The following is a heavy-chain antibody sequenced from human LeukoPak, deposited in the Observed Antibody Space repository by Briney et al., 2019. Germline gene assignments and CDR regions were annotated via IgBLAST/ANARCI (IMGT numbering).Heavy chain of an antibody. CDR3: TTPVKYGGHLHDAFDI. CDR1: GFTFNSYS. J-gene: IGHJ3*02. Sequence: GGSLRLSCAASGFTFNSYSMHWVRQAPGKGLEWVTAISDDETYKFYADSVKGRFTISRDNSKNTLYLQMNSLKTEDTAVYYCTTPVKYGGHLHDAFDIWGQGTMVTVSS. D-gene: IGHD4-23*01. V-gene: IGHV3-30-3*01. CDR2: ISDDETYK.